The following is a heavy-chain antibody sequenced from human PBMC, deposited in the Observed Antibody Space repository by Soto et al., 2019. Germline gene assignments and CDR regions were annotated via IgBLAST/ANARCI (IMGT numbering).Heavy chain of an antibody. CDR1: GDSVGSGDNY. CDR3: ARVPSAFDYYYLLDL. Sequence: KPSETLSLTCTVSGDSVGSGDNYWSWIRQPPGKGLEWIGYIIYSGTTYYNPSLKSRLTMSLDESQNQFSLNLNFLTDADTAVYFCARVPSAFDYYYLLDLWGQGTTVTVSS. D-gene: IGHD3-9*01. V-gene: IGHV4-30-4*08. CDR2: IIYSGTT. J-gene: IGHJ6*02.